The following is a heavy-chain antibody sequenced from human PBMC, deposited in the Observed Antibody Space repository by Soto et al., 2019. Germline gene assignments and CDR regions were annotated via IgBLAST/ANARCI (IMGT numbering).Heavy chain of an antibody. CDR2: IYWDDDK. V-gene: IGHV2-5*02. CDR3: AHSICDDHIWESYRSILFDY. Sequence: QITLKESGPTLVKPTQTLTLTCTFSGFSLSTSGVGVGWIRQPPGETLEWLALIYWDDDKRYSPSLKSRLTITKDTSKNQVVLTMNNMHPADTDTSYCAHSICDDHIWESYRSILFDYWGQGTLVTVSS. CDR1: GFSLSTSGVG. J-gene: IGHJ4*02. D-gene: IGHD3-16*02.